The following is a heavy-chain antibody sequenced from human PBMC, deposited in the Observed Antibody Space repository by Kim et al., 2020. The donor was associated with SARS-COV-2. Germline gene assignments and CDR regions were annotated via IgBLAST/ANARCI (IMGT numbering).Heavy chain of an antibody. CDR1: GFTFSSYS. D-gene: IGHD6-13*01. Sequence: GGSLRLSCAASGFTFSSYSMNWVRQAPGKGLEWVSSISSSSSYIYYADSVKGRFTISRDNAKNSLYLQMNSLRAEDTAVYYCARDLGRAAAGGRYWGQGTLVTVSS. V-gene: IGHV3-21*01. CDR3: ARDLGRAAAGGRY. J-gene: IGHJ4*02. CDR2: ISSSSSYI.